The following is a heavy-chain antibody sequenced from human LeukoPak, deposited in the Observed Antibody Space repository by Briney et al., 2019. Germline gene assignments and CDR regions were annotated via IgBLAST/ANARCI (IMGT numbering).Heavy chain of an antibody. D-gene: IGHD5-18*01. V-gene: IGHV4-4*07. CDR3: ARGSFGHFDR. CDR1: GGSINDYY. J-gene: IGHJ4*02. Sequence: PSETLSLTCSVSGGSINDYYWNWIRQPAGKGLEWIGRFYSSGGTYYNPSLKSPVSISVGKSKNQFSLKLSSVTAADTAVYYCARGSFGHFDRWGQGTLVTVSS. CDR2: FYSSGGT.